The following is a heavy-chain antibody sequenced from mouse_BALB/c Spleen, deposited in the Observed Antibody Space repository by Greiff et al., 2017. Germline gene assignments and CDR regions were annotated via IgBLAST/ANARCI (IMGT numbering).Heavy chain of an antibody. CDR3: ARRDYDGYYFDY. J-gene: IGHJ2*01. CDR2: ISYSGST. CDR1: GYSITSDYA. V-gene: IGHV3-2*02. Sequence: EVKLVESGPGLVKPSQSLSLTCTVTGYSITSDYAWNWIRQFPGNKLEWMGYISYSGSTSYNPSLKSRISITRDTSKNQFFLQLNSVTTEDTATYYCARRDYDGYYFDYWGQGTTLTVSS. D-gene: IGHD2-4*01.